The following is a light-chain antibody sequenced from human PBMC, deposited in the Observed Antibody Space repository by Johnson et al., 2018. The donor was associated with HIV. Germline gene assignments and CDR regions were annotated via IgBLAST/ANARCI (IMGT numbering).Light chain of an antibody. CDR1: SSNIGNNY. Sequence: QSVLTQPPSVSAAPGQKVTISCSGSSSNIGNNYVSWYQLLPGTAPKLLIYDYDKRPSGIPDRFSGSKSGTSATLGITGLQTGDEADYYCGTWDSSRSANYVFGTGTKVTVL. CDR2: DYD. CDR3: GTWDSSRSANYV. V-gene: IGLV1-51*01. J-gene: IGLJ1*01.